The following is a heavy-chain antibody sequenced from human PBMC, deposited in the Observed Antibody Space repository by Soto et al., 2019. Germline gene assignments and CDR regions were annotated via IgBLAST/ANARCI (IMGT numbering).Heavy chain of an antibody. D-gene: IGHD6-6*01. V-gene: IGHV3-53*01. CDR1: GFSVSSSD. CDR3: GTSSRKDYHFAMEV. CDR2: IYSGGST. Sequence: GGSLRLSCAASGFSVSSSDMSCVRQVPGEGLEWVSVIYSGGSTHDADYVKGPFSVSRDTSKNTVDLQMNSLRVDDTAVYYCGTSSRKDYHFAMEVWGQGTPVTVSS. J-gene: IGHJ6*02.